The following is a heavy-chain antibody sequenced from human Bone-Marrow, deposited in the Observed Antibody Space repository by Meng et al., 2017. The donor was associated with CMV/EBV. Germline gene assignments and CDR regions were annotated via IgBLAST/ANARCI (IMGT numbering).Heavy chain of an antibody. Sequence: SETLSLTCAIYGGSFWSWIRQPPGKGQEWVGGMNHGGHTNYNPSTKSRVTMEAEQSKNKFPPKLSSFPHAGTALYSCSRGGWRALTGAGPLHECRPGVTFRGAALGWIRQPPGKGLEWMGEITHVGSTRYY. CDR2: MNHGGHT. D-gene: IGHD3-3*01. J-gene: IGHJ6*01. CDR3: SRGGWRALTGAGPLHECRPGVTFRGAALGWIRQPPGKGLEWMGEITHVGSTRYY. CDR1: GGSF. V-gene: IGHV4-34*01.